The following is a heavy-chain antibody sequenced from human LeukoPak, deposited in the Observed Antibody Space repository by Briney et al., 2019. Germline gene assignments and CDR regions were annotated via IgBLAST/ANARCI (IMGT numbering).Heavy chain of an antibody. V-gene: IGHV4-39*01. D-gene: IGHD1-26*01. CDR3: ARHPPDIVGATALPPSYFDY. CDR1: GGSISSSSYY. CDR2: IYYSGST. J-gene: IGHJ4*02. Sequence: PSETLSLTCTVSGGSISSSSYYWGWIGQPPGKGLEWIGSIYYSGSTYYNPSLKSRVTISVDTSKNQFSLKLSSVTAADTAVYYCARHPPDIVGATALPPSYFDYWGQGTLVTVSS.